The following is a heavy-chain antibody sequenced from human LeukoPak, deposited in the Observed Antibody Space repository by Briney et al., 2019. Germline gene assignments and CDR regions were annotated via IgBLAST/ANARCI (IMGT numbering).Heavy chain of an antibody. CDR1: GGSISSSSYY. CDR3: ARHTVTTSHYVGYMDV. CDR2: IYYSGST. V-gene: IGHV4-39*01. J-gene: IGHJ6*03. D-gene: IGHD4-17*01. Sequence: KPSETLSLTCTVSGGSISSSSYYWGWIRQPPGKGLEWIGSIYYSGSTYYNPSLKSRVTISVDTSKNQFSLKLSSVTAADTAVYYCARHTVTTSHYVGYMDVWGKGTTVTISS.